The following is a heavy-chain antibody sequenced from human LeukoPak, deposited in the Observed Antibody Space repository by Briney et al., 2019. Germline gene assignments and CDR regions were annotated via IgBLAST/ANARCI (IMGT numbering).Heavy chain of an antibody. CDR1: GFTFDDYA. J-gene: IGHJ4*02. Sequence: GGSLRLSCAASGFTFDDYAMHWVRQAPGKGLEWVSGISWNSGSIGYADSVKGRFTISRDNAKNSLYLQMNSLRAEDTALYYCARDGVAVAGTVPDFDYWGQGTLVTVSS. D-gene: IGHD6-19*01. CDR3: ARDGVAVAGTVPDFDY. CDR2: ISWNSGSI. V-gene: IGHV3-9*01.